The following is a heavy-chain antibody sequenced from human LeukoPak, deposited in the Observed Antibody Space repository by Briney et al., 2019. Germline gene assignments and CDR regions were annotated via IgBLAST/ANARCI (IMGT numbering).Heavy chain of an antibody. V-gene: IGHV3-23*01. J-gene: IGHJ4*02. Sequence: PGGSLRLSCAASGFAFKNYAMTWVRQAPGKGLEWVSNINDNGGQRHYADSVKGRFTISRDNSKDTVFLQMDSLRAEDTAVYYCAKTQWKVGATDHFDYWGRGTVVTVSS. CDR3: AKTQWKVGATDHFDY. CDR2: INDNGGQR. D-gene: IGHD1-26*01. CDR1: GFAFKNYA.